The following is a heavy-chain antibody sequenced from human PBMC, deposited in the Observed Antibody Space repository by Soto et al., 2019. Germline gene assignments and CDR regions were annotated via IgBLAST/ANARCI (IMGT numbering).Heavy chain of an antibody. D-gene: IGHD3-22*01. V-gene: IGHV4-59*01. CDR2: ISYTGST. CDR1: GGSIGSDY. CDR3: ARGGKYDRSGWGYWFDP. Sequence: QVQLQESGPGLVKPSETLSLTCTVSGGSIGSDYWSWIRQPPGKGLEWIGYISYTGSTNSKPSLKSRVTISLDTSKNQFSLKLTSVTAADTAVYYCARGGKYDRSGWGYWFDPWGQGTLVTVSS. J-gene: IGHJ5*02.